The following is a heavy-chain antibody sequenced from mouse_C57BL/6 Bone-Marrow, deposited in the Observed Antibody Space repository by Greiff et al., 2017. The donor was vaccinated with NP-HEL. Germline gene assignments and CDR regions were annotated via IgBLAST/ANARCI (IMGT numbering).Heavy chain of an antibody. CDR2: INPYNGGT. Sequence: EVQLQESGPVLVKPGASVKMSCKASGYTFTDYYMNWVKQSHGKSLEWIGVINPYNGGTSYNQKFKGKATLTVDKSSSTAYMELNSLTSEDSAVYYCARWGVAWFAYWGQGTLVTVSA. CDR1: GYTFTDYY. D-gene: IGHD1-1*02. J-gene: IGHJ3*01. V-gene: IGHV1-19*01. CDR3: ARWGVAWFAY.